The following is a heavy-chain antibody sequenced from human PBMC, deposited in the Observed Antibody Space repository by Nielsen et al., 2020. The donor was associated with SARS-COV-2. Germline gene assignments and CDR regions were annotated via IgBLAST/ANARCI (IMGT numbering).Heavy chain of an antibody. D-gene: IGHD4-17*01. CDR2: IKEDGREG. Sequence: GESLKISCAASGFTFSSYWMSWVRQAPGKGLEWVAKIKEDGREGYYVDSVKGRFTISRDNAKNSLYLQVNSLRDEDTAVYYCERFYGDGPFDYWGQGTLVTVPS. V-gene: IGHV3-7*01. CDR3: ERFYGDGPFDY. CDR1: GFTFSSYW. J-gene: IGHJ4*02.